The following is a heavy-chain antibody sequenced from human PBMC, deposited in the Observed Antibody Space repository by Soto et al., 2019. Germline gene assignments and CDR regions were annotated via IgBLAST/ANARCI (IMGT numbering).Heavy chain of an antibody. Sequence: QVQLVESGGGVVQPGRSLRLSCAASGFTFSSYGMHWVRQAPGKGLEWVAVISYDGSNKYYADSVKGRFTISRDNSKNTLYLQMNSLRAEDTAVYYCAKASVTARIGYYYGMDVWGQGTTVTVSS. CDR1: GFTFSSYG. D-gene: IGHD2-21*02. CDR3: AKASVTARIGYYYGMDV. CDR2: ISYDGSNK. V-gene: IGHV3-30*18. J-gene: IGHJ6*02.